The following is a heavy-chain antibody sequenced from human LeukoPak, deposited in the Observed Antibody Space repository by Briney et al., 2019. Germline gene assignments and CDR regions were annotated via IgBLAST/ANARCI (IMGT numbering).Heavy chain of an antibody. J-gene: IGHJ4*02. Sequence: GGSLRLSCAASGFTFSNHWMHWVRQTPEKGLVWVSNISPDGSRTDYADSVKGRFTISRDNAENTLYLQMNSLRAEDTAVYYCPKLIVFLITGPHLTNWAQETLATVSS. CDR2: ISPDGSRT. CDR1: GFTFSNHW. D-gene: IGHD5-24*01. V-gene: IGHV3-74*01. CDR3: PKLIVFLITGPHLTN.